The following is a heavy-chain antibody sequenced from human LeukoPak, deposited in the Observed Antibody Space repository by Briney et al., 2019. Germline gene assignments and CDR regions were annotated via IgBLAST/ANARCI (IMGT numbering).Heavy chain of an antibody. Sequence: GRSLRLSCAASGFTFDDYAMHWVRQAPGKGLEWVSGISWNSGSIGYADSVKGRFTISRDNAKNSLYLQMNSLRAEDTAVYYCARAFSYYDSSGYYDYWGQGTLVTVSS. CDR2: ISWNSGSI. CDR1: GFTFDDYA. D-gene: IGHD3-22*01. CDR3: ARAFSYYDSSGYYDY. V-gene: IGHV3-9*01. J-gene: IGHJ4*02.